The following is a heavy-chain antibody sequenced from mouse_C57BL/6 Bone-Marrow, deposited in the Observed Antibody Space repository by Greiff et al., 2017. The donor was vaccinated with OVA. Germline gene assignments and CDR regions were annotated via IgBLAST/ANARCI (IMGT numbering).Heavy chain of an antibody. D-gene: IGHD1-1*01. Sequence: EVQLQESGAELVRPGASVKLSCTASGFNIKDDYMHWVKQRPEQGLEWIGWIDPENGDTEYASKFHGKATITADTSSNTAYLQLSSLTSEDTAVYYCTPIYYYGRGYFDVWGTGTTVTVSS. CDR2: IDPENGDT. CDR1: GFNIKDDY. J-gene: IGHJ1*03. CDR3: TPIYYYGRGYFDV. V-gene: IGHV14-4*01.